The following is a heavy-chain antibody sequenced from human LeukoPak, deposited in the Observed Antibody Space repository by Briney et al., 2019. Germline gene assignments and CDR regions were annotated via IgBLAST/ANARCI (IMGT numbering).Heavy chain of an antibody. J-gene: IGHJ4*02. CDR1: GGSISGYY. CDR3: ARGGGGYSYGDYFDY. Sequence: PSETLSLTCTVSGGSISGYYWSWIRQPAGKGLEWIGRIYTSGSTNYNPSLKSRVTMSVDTSKNQFSLKLSSVTAADTAVYYCARGGGGYSYGDYFDYWGQGTLVTVSS. D-gene: IGHD5-18*01. CDR2: IYTSGST. V-gene: IGHV4-4*07.